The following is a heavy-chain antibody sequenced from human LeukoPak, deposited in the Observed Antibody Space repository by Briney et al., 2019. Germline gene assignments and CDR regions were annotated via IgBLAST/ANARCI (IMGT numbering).Heavy chain of an antibody. D-gene: IGHD3-22*01. V-gene: IGHV3-21*01. Sequence: GGSLRLSCAASGFTFSSYSMNWARQAPGKGLEWVSSISSSSSYIYYADSVKGRFTISRDNAKNSLYLQMNSLRAEDTAVYYCASSRYDSSRGYWGQGALVTVSS. CDR2: ISSSSSYI. J-gene: IGHJ4*02. CDR3: ASSRYDSSRGY. CDR1: GFTFSSYS.